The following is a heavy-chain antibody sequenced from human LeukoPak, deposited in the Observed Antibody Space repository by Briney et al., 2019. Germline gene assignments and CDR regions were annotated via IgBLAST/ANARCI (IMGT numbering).Heavy chain of an antibody. V-gene: IGHV3-7*04. CDR3: ARDIGASGI. Sequence: GGSLRLSCAASGFTFRDYAIHWVRQAPGKGLEWVANIKQDGSEKYYVDSVKGRFTISRDNAKNSLYLQMNSLRAEDTAVYYCARDIGASGIWGQGTMVTVSS. D-gene: IGHD1-26*01. CDR1: GFTFRDYA. J-gene: IGHJ3*02. CDR2: IKQDGSEK.